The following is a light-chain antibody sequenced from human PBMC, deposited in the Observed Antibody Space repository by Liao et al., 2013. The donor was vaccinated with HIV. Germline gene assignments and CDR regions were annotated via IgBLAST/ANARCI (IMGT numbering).Light chain of an antibody. Sequence: SYELTQPPSVSVAPGQTARITCGGHKIGSKSVHWYQQKPGQAPVLVIYYDSDRPSGIPDRFSGSNSGITATLTISRVEAGDEAVYYCQVWDSSRDQGVFGGGTKLTVL. CDR3: QVWDSSRDQGV. J-gene: IGLJ3*02. V-gene: IGLV3-21*01. CDR1: KIGSKS. CDR2: YDS.